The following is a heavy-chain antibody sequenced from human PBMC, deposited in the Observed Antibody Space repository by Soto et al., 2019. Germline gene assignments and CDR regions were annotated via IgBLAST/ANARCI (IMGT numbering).Heavy chain of an antibody. Sequence: QLQLQESGPGLVKPSETLSLTCTVSGGSISSSSYYWGWIRQPPGKGLEWIGSIYYSGSTYYNPSLKSRITISVDTSMNQFSLRLSSVTPADTAVYYCSRHTVYCSGGSCYKNAFDIWGQGTMVTVSS. CDR2: IYYSGST. D-gene: IGHD2-15*01. J-gene: IGHJ3*02. V-gene: IGHV4-39*01. CDR3: SRHTVYCSGGSCYKNAFDI. CDR1: GGSISSSSYY.